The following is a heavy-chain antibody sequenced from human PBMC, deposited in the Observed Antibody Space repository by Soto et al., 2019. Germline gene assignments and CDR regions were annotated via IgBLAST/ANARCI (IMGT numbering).Heavy chain of an antibody. CDR3: AKAYVKFTVTKGYYFDY. CDR1: GFTFSSYG. J-gene: IGHJ4*02. CDR2: ISYDGSNR. D-gene: IGHD4-17*01. V-gene: IGHV3-30*18. Sequence: GGSLRLSCAASGFTFSSYGMHWVRQAPGKGLEWVAVISYDGSNRYYADSVKGRFTISRDNSKNTLYLQMNSLRAEDTAVYYCAKAYVKFTVTKGYYFDYWGQGTLVTVSS.